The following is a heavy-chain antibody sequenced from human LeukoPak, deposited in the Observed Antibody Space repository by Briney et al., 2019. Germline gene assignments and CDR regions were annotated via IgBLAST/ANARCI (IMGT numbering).Heavy chain of an antibody. Sequence: GGSLRLSCVASGLNFDDSAMHWVRQAPGKGLEWVPLISADGGSTFSADSVKGRFSISRDNSKNSLYLQMNSLRSEGTAMYYCAKESGKFDYWGQGTLVAVSS. CDR1: GLNFDDSA. CDR3: AKESGKFDY. V-gene: IGHV3-43*02. CDR2: ISADGGST. J-gene: IGHJ4*02.